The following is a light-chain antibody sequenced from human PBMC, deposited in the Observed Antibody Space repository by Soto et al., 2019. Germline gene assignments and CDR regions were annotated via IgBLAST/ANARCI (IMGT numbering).Light chain of an antibody. Sequence: EIVMTQSPATLSVSPGERATLSCRASQSVSSKLAWYQQKPGQAPRLLIYGASSRATGIPDRFSGSGSGTDFTLTISRLEPEDFAVYYCQQYGSSPLWTFGQGTKVDNK. CDR1: QSVSSK. V-gene: IGKV3-20*01. CDR2: GAS. J-gene: IGKJ1*01. CDR3: QQYGSSPLWT.